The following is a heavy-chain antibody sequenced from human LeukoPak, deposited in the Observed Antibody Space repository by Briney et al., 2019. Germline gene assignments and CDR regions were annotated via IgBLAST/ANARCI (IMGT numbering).Heavy chain of an antibody. D-gene: IGHD2-2*01. CDR1: GYTFTSYH. J-gene: IGHJ6*02. Sequence: ASVKVSCKASGYTFTSYHMHWVRQAPGQGLEWMGINNPSGGSTSYAQKFQGRVTMTRDTSTSTVYMELSSLTSEDTAVYYCARDYIVVVPAAISYGMDVWGQGTTVTVSS. CDR2: NNPSGGST. V-gene: IGHV1-46*01. CDR3: ARDYIVVVPAAISYGMDV.